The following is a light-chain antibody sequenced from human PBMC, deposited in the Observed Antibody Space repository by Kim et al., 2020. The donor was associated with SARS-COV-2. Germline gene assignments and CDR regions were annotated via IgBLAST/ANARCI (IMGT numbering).Light chain of an antibody. J-gene: IGKJ1*01. V-gene: IGKV3-11*01. CDR1: QSVRSY. CDR2: DAS. Sequence: SPGDRATFSCRVSQSVRSYIAWYQQKPGQAPRLLIYDASNRATGIPARFSGSGSGTNFTLTISSLDPEDFAVYYCQQRSNWPPWTFGQGTKVDIK. CDR3: QQRSNWPPWT.